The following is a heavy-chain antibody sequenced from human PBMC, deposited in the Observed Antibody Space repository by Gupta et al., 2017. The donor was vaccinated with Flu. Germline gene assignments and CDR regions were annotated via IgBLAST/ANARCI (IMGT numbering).Heavy chain of an antibody. V-gene: IGHV4-61*02. D-gene: IGHD5-18*01. CDR1: GDSLSSDSNY. Sequence: QVQLQESGPGLVKPSQTLSLTCTVSGDSLSSDSNYWSWIRQPAGKGLEWIGRIYNRGSTNYNPSLESRVAMSVDTSKKQCSLMLGSVSGGDTAVYYCARGGVTASTATFDYWGQGIVVTVSS. J-gene: IGHJ4*02. CDR2: IYNRGST. CDR3: ARGGVTASTATFDY.